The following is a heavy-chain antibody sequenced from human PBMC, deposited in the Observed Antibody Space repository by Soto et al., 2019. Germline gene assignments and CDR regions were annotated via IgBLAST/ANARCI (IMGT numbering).Heavy chain of an antibody. CDR2: RYYSEST. CDR1: GGSITTGGYY. Sequence: SETLSLTCTVSGGSITTGGYYWSWIRQLPGKGLEWIGHRYYSESTYYNPSLKSRVSISLDTSKNQFSLKLSFVTAADTAMYYCARTKCSGGSSYSWYLDYWGQGTPVTVSS. J-gene: IGHJ4*02. V-gene: IGHV4-31*03. D-gene: IGHD2-15*01. CDR3: ARTKCSGGSSYSWYLDY.